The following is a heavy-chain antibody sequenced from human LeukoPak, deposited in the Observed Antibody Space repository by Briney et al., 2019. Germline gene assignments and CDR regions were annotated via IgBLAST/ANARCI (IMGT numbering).Heavy chain of an antibody. CDR1: GFTVSTNY. Sequence: PGGSLRLTCAASGFTVSTNYISWVRQAPGKGLEWVSVIYSAGSTYYADSVKGRFTISRDNSKNTVYLQMNSLRPDDTAVYYCAREGGSGSYGYDYRGQGTLVTVSS. V-gene: IGHV3-66*02. CDR2: IYSAGST. J-gene: IGHJ4*02. D-gene: IGHD3-10*01. CDR3: AREGGSGSYGYDY.